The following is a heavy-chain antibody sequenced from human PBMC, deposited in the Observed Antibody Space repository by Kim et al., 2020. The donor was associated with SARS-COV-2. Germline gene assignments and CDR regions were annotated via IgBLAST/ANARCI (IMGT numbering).Heavy chain of an antibody. J-gene: IGHJ6*02. CDR3: ARALQLWHTFPIYYYYGMDV. D-gene: IGHD5-18*01. CDR2: IKQDGSEK. CDR1: GFTFSSYW. Sequence: GGSLRLSCAASGFTFSSYWMSWVRQAPGKGLEWVANIKQDGSEKYYVDSVKGRFTISRDNAKNSLYLQMNSLRAEDTAVYYCARALQLWHTFPIYYYYGMDVWGQGTTVTVSS. V-gene: IGHV3-7*01.